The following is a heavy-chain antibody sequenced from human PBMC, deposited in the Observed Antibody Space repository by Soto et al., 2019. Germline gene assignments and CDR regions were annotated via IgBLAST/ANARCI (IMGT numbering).Heavy chain of an antibody. D-gene: IGHD3-16*01. CDR3: ARDQRGSGDEYYFDY. V-gene: IGHV4-59*01. CDR1: GGSISSYY. Sequence: PSETLSLTCTVSGGSISSYYWSWIRQPPGKGLEWIGYIYYSGSTNYNPSLKSRVTISVDTSKNQFSLKLSSVTAADTAVYYCARDQRGSGDEYYFDYWGQGTLVTVSS. CDR2: IYYSGST. J-gene: IGHJ4*02.